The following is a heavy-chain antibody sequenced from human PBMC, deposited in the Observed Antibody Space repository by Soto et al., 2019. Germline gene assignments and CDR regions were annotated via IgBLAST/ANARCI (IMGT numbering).Heavy chain of an antibody. D-gene: IGHD3-3*01. V-gene: IGHV1-69*13. CDR1: GGTFSSHA. Sequence: ASVKVSCKASGGTFSSHAISWVRQAPGQGLEWMGGIIPIFGTANYAQKFQGRVTITADESTSTAYMELSSLRSEDTAVYYCARVDRILRFLEWLNWFNPWGQGTLVTVSS. CDR2: IIPIFGTA. CDR3: ARVDRILRFLEWLNWFNP. J-gene: IGHJ5*02.